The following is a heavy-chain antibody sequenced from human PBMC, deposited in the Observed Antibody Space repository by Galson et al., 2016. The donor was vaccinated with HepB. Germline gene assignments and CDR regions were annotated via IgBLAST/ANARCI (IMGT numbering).Heavy chain of an antibody. J-gene: IGHJ6*03. D-gene: IGHD3-10*01. CDR2: IPFEGNKK. Sequence: SLRLSCAASGFTFDTFAIHWVRQAPGKGLEWVAVIPFEGNKKYYADSVKGRFAISRDNSKNTAYLQMNSLRVEDTAVYFCARDLTRGAPDYMDVWGKGTTVTVSS. V-gene: IGHV3-30*09. CDR1: GFTFDTFA. CDR3: ARDLTRGAPDYMDV.